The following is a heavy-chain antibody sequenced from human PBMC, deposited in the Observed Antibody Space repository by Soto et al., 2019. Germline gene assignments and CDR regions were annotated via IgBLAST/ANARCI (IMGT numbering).Heavy chain of an antibody. J-gene: IGHJ4*02. Sequence: SGPTLVNPTETLTLTCTFSGFSLSTSGMRVSWIRQAPGKALEWLARIDWDEDRFYSTSLKTRLTISKDTSKNQVVLTMTKMDPVDTATYYCARMRSDYDSSGLDYWGQGSLVTAPQ. CDR3: ARMRSDYDSSGLDY. CDR1: GFSLSTSGMR. V-gene: IGHV2-70*04. D-gene: IGHD3-22*01. CDR2: IDWDEDR.